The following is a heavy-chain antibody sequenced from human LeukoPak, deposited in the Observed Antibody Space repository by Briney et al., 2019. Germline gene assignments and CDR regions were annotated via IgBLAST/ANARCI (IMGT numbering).Heavy chain of an antibody. Sequence: KTGGSLRLSCVASGFSFTSAWMVWVRQAPGKGLEWVGRIKDNIDGGTKDHAAPLKGRFTISRDDSRSPVYLQIDSLKTEDTAVYYCPTDFSHFDLSSRYYSYWGLGTLVTVSS. CDR3: PTDFSHFDLSSRYYSY. D-gene: IGHD3-3*01. J-gene: IGHJ4*02. CDR1: GFSFTSAW. CDR2: IKDNIDGGTK. V-gene: IGHV3-15*01.